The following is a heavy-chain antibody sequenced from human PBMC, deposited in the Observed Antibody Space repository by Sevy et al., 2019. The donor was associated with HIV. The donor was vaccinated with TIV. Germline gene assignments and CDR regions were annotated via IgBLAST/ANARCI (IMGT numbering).Heavy chain of an antibody. Sequence: GGCLRLSCAGSGFTFSNYAMHCVRQAPGKGLECVAGLWSHGRREYYADFAKGRFTISRDNSKNTVYLHMDSLRTDDTAVYFCAKEDDAFDVWGQGTMVTVSS. CDR1: GFTFSNYA. CDR3: AKEDDAFDV. J-gene: IGHJ3*01. V-gene: IGHV3-33*03. CDR2: LWSHGRRE.